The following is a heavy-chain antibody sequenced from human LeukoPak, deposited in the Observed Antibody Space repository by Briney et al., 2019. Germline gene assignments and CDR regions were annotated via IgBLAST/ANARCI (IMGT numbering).Heavy chain of an antibody. J-gene: IGHJ6*03. Sequence: GGSLRLSCAASGFTFSSYAMSWVRQASGKGLEWVGRIRSKANSYATAYAASVKGRFTISRDDSKDTAYLQMNSLKTEDTAVYYCFLYGSGSYSHYYYMDVWGKGTTVTISS. CDR1: GFTFSSYA. V-gene: IGHV3-73*01. CDR3: FLYGSGSYSHYYYMDV. CDR2: IRSKANSYAT. D-gene: IGHD3-10*01.